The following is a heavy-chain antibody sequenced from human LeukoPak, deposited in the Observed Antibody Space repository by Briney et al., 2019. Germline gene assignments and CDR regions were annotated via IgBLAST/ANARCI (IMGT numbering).Heavy chain of an antibody. J-gene: IGHJ6*03. CDR3: ARRYFDWFSVYYYYYMDV. D-gene: IGHD3-9*01. CDR2: INHSGST. V-gene: IGHV4-34*01. CDR1: GGSFSGYY. Sequence: PSETLSLTCAVYGGSFSGYYWSWIRQPPGKGLEWIGEINHSGSTSYNPSLKSRVTISVDTSRNQFSLKLSSVTAADTAVYYCARRYFDWFSVYYYYYMDVWGKGTTVTISS.